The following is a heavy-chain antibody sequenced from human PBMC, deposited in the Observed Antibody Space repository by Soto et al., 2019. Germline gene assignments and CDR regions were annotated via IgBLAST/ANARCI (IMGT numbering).Heavy chain of an antibody. J-gene: IGHJ4*02. CDR2: IYYSGST. Sequence: QRQLQESCPGLVKPSETLSLTCTVSGGSISSSSYYWGWIRQPPGKGLEWIGSIYYSGSTYYNPSLKSRFTIAVATSKNQFSLNLSSVTAADTAVYYCATDLRYFDWLPDPIDYWGQGPLVTVSS. D-gene: IGHD3-9*01. CDR3: ATDLRYFDWLPDPIDY. V-gene: IGHV4-39*01. CDR1: GGSISSSSYY.